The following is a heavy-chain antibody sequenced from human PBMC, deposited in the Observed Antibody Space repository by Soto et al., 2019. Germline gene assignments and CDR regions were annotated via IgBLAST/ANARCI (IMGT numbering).Heavy chain of an antibody. V-gene: IGHV1-69*01. J-gene: IGHJ5*02. D-gene: IGHD2-15*01. CDR2: SA. CDR3: PREGPPYIAWFDP. CDR1: GGTFSIYT. Sequence: QVQLVQSGADVKKPGSSVKVSCKASGGTFSIYTISWVRQAPGQGLEWMGGSANSAQKFQGRLTVTADESMCTVYVELSSLTSEDTAVHYCPREGPPYIAWFDPWGQGTLVSVSS.